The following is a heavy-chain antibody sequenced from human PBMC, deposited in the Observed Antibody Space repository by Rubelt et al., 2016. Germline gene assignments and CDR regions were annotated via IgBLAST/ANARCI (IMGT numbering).Heavy chain of an antibody. CDR3: ARVADTSGYLDY. V-gene: IGHV3-30*03. Sequence: VQLVESGGGLVKPGESLRLSCAASGFTFSSYSMNWVRQAPGKGLEWVALISFDGSNKNYADSVKGRFTISRDNSKNTLDLQMNSLRAEDTALYYCARVADTSGYLDYWGQGTLVTVSS. D-gene: IGHD3-22*01. CDR1: GFTFSSYS. J-gene: IGHJ4*02. CDR2: ISFDGSNK.